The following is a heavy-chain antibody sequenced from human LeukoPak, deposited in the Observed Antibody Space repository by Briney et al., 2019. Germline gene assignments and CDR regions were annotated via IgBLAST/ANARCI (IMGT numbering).Heavy chain of an antibody. CDR1: GGSISGYY. D-gene: IGHD1-26*01. CDR3: ARVPRGGSYYEDAFDI. CDR2: IYTSGST. Sequence: SETLSLTCTVSGGSISGYYWTWIRQPAGKGLEWIGRIYTSGSTNYNPSLKSRVTMSVDTSKNQFSLKLSSVTAADTAVYYCARVPRGGSYYEDAFDIWGQGTMVTVSS. J-gene: IGHJ3*02. V-gene: IGHV4-4*07.